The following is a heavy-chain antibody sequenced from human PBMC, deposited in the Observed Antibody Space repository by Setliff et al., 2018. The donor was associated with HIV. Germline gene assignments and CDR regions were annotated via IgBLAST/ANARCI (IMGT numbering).Heavy chain of an antibody. D-gene: IGHD6-13*01. CDR2: IIPIFGTA. V-gene: IGHV1-69*13. J-gene: IGHJ5*02. Sequence: GASVKVSCKASGGTFGSYVISWVRQAPGQGLEWMGGIIPIFGTANYAQKFQGRVTITADESTSTAYMELSSLRSDDTAVYYCARDFSGQQLVGGWFDPWGQGTLVTVSS. CDR1: GGTFGSYV. CDR3: ARDFSGQQLVGGWFDP.